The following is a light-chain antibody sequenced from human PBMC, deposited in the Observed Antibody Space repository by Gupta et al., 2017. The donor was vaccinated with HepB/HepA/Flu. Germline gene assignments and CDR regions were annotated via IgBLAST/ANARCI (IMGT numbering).Light chain of an antibody. CDR3: DPWYSSLSVVV. CDR1: SSNIGNNY. Sequence: QYVLTQPPSVSAAPGQKVTISCSGSSSNIGNNYVSWYQQLPGTAPKVLISENNRRPSGIPDRFSASKSGTSATLGITGLQTEDEADYYCDPWYSSLSVVVFGGGTKLTVL. J-gene: IGLJ2*01. CDR2: ENN. V-gene: IGLV1-51*02.